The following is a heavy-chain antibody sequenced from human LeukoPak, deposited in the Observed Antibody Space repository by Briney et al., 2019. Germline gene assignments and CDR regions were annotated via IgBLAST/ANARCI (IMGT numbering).Heavy chain of an antibody. CDR3: VSGSPVGSTTGLHN. Sequence: RASVKVSCKASGYTFTGYYMHWVRQAPGQGLEWMAWINPNGGGANYAQTFQGRVTLTRDTSISTAYMELSRLTSDDTAVYYCVSGSPVGSTTGLHNWGQGTLVTVSS. CDR1: GYTFTGYY. J-gene: IGHJ4*02. V-gene: IGHV1-2*02. CDR2: INPNGGGA. D-gene: IGHD1-26*01.